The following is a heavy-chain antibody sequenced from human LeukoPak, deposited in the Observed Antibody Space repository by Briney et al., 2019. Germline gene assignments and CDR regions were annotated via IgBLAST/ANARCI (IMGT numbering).Heavy chain of an antibody. Sequence: SETLSLTCAVYGGSFSGYYWSWIRQPPGKGLEWIGEINHSGSTNYNPSLKSRVTISVDTSKNQFSLKLSSVTAADTAVYYCARARYSDSRAFDIWGQGTLVTVSS. J-gene: IGHJ3*02. CDR2: INHSGST. D-gene: IGHD4-11*01. V-gene: IGHV4-34*01. CDR3: ARARYSDSRAFDI. CDR1: GGSFSGYY.